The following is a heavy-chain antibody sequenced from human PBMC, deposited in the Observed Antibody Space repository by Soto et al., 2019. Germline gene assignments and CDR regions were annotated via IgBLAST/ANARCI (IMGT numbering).Heavy chain of an antibody. CDR2: IYSGGST. CDR3: ARDRVESGYPEYFQH. D-gene: IGHD3-22*01. J-gene: IGHJ1*01. CDR1: GFTVSSNY. V-gene: IGHV3-53*01. Sequence: GGSLRLSCAASGFTVSSNYMSWVRQAPGKGLEWVSVIYSGGSTYYADSVKGRFTISRVNSKNTLYLQMNSLRAEDTAVYYCARDRVESGYPEYFQHWGQGTLVTVSS.